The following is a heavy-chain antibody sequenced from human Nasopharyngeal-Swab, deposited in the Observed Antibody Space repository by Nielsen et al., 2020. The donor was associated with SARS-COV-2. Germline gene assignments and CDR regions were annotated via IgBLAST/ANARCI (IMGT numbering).Heavy chain of an antibody. J-gene: IGHJ4*02. CDR2: ISSNGGST. D-gene: IGHD6-19*01. CDR3: ARDIAVAGIFDY. CDR1: GFTFSSYA. V-gene: IGHV3-64*04. Sequence: GGSLRLSFSASGFTFSSYAMHCVRQAPGKGLEYVSAISSNGGSTYYADSVKGRFTISRDNSKNTLYLQMNSLRAEDTAVYYCARDIAVAGIFDYWGQGTLVTVSS.